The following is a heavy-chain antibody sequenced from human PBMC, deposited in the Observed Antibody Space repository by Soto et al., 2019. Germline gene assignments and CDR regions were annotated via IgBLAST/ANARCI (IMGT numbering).Heavy chain of an antibody. V-gene: IGHV1-2*04. Sequence: GPSVKVSCKASGYTFTGYYMHWVRQAPGQGLEWMGWINPNSGGTNYAQKFQGWVTMTRDTSISTAYMELSRLRSDDTAVYYCAREGYGERNAFDIWGQGTMVTVSS. CDR3: AREGYGERNAFDI. CDR2: INPNSGGT. CDR1: GYTFTGYY. D-gene: IGHD4-17*01. J-gene: IGHJ3*02.